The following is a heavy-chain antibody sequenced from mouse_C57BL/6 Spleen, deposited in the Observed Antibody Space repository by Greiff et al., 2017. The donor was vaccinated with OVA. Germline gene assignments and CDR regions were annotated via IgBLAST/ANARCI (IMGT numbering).Heavy chain of an antibody. D-gene: IGHD2-12*01. J-gene: IGHJ4*01. CDR3: ARLTSAMDY. CDR2: IDPSDSYT. V-gene: IGHV1-69*01. CDR1: GYTFTSYW. Sequence: VQLQQPGAELVMPGASVKLSCKASGYTFTSYWMHWVKQRPGQGLEWIGEIDPSDSYTNYNQKFKGKSTLTVDKSSSTAYMQLSSLTSEDSAVYYCARLTSAMDYWGQGTSVTVSS.